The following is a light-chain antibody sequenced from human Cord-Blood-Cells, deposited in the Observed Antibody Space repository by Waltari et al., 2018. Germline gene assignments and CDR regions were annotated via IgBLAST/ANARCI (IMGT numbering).Light chain of an antibody. V-gene: IGLV2-8*01. CDR2: EVS. Sequence: QSARTQPPSASGSPGQSVTISCTGTSRDVGGYNYVSWYQQHPGKAPKLMIYEVSKRPSGVPDRFSGSKSGNTASLTVSGLQAEDEADYYCSSYAGSNNLVFGGGTKLTVL. CDR1: SRDVGGYNY. CDR3: SSYAGSNNLV. J-gene: IGLJ2*01.